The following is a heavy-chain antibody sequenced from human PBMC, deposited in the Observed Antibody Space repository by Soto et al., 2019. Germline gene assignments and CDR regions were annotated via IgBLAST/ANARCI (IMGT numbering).Heavy chain of an antibody. CDR1: GYTFTSYG. V-gene: IGHV1-18*04. D-gene: IGHD3-22*01. Sequence: ASVKVSCKASGYTFTSYGISWVRQAPGQGLEWMGWISAYNGNTNYAQKLQGRVTMTTDTSTSTAYMELRSLRSDDTAVYYCARDTVHDDSSGYYSSNWGQGTLVTVSS. CDR3: ARDTVHDDSSGYYSSN. CDR2: ISAYNGNT. J-gene: IGHJ4*02.